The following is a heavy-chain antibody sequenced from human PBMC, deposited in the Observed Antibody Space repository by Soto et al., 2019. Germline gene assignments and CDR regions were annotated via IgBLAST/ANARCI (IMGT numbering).Heavy chain of an antibody. Sequence: SETLSLTCAVSGDSVSTGFNWAWIRQPPGKGLEWIGSIYHSGSTYYNLSLKSRVTISSDASKNQISLKLSSVTAADTALYYCARDWGTGFYKLDSWGQGTLVTVSS. J-gene: IGHJ4*02. CDR2: IYHSGST. V-gene: IGHV4-38-2*02. CDR3: ARDWGTGFYKLDS. D-gene: IGHD6-19*01. CDR1: GDSVSTGFN.